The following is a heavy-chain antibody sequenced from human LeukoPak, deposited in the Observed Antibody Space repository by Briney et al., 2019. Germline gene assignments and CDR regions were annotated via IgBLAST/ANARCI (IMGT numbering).Heavy chain of an antibody. CDR3: ARDRGYYGSGSDAFDI. D-gene: IGHD3-10*01. CDR1: GGSISSYY. J-gene: IGHJ3*02. CDR2: IYYSGST. Sequence: SETLSLTCTVSGGSISSYYWSWIRQPPGKGLERIGYIYYSGSTNYNPSLKSRVTISVDTSKNQFSLKLSSVTAADTAVYYCARDRGYYGSGSDAFDIWGQGTMVTVSS. V-gene: IGHV4-59*01.